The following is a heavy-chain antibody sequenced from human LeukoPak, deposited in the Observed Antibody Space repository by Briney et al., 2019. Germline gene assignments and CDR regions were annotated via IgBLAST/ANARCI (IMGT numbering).Heavy chain of an antibody. D-gene: IGHD4-23*01. CDR3: ARHYGGNSNFDY. V-gene: IGHV4-59*08. CDR2: IYYSGST. CDR1: GGSISNYY. J-gene: IGHJ4*02. Sequence: PSETLSLTCTVSGGSISNYYWSWIRQPPGKGLEWIGYIYYSGSTNYNPSLKSRVTMSIDTSEDQFSLKLSSVTAADTAVYYCARHYGGNSNFDYWGQGTLVTVSS.